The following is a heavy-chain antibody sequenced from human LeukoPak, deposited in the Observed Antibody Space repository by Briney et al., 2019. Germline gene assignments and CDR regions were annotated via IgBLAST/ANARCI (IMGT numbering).Heavy chain of an antibody. Sequence: ASVTVSCKASGYTFTSYFMHWVRQAPGQGLEWMGIINPSGASTSYAQKFQGRVTMTRDTSTSTVYMELSSLRSEDTAVYYCARGYSSGWYGRDYFDYWGQGTPVTVSS. CDR1: GYTFTSYF. V-gene: IGHV1-46*01. CDR2: INPSGAST. D-gene: IGHD6-19*01. J-gene: IGHJ4*02. CDR3: ARGYSSGWYGRDYFDY.